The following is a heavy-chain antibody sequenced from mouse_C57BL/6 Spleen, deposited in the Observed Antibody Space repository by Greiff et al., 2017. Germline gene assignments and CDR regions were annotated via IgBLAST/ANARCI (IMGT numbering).Heavy chain of an antibody. Sequence: QVQLQQPGAELVKPGASVKLSCKASGYTFTSYWMHWVKQRPGQGLEWIGMIHPNSGSTNYNEKFKSKATLTVDKSSSTAYMQLSSLTSEDSAVYYCARLGTTGVATNYFDYWGQGTTLTVSS. CDR1: GYTFTSYW. D-gene: IGHD1-1*01. V-gene: IGHV1-64*01. CDR3: ARLGTTGVATNYFDY. CDR2: IHPNSGST. J-gene: IGHJ2*01.